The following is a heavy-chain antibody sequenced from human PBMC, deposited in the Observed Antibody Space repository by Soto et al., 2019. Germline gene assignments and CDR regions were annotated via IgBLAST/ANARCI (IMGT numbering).Heavy chain of an antibody. CDR1: GYTFTSYG. Sequence: ASVKVSCKASGYTFTSYGISWVRQAPGQGLEWMGWISAYNGNTNYAQKLQGRVTMTTDTSTSTAYMELRSLRSDDTAVYYCARDCSSTSCPEDYYYYMDVWGKGTTVTVSS. D-gene: IGHD2-2*01. CDR3: ARDCSSTSCPEDYYYYMDV. V-gene: IGHV1-18*01. J-gene: IGHJ6*03. CDR2: ISAYNGNT.